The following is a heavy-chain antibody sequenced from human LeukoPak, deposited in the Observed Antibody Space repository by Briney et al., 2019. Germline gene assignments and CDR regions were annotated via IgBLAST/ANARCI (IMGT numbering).Heavy chain of an antibody. Sequence: GGSLRLSCAASGFTFSSYDMHWVRQATGKGLEWVSAIGTAGDTYYPGSVKGRFTISRENAKTSLYLQMNSLSAGDTAVYYCARSPAGVVPAAIGYYGMDVWGQGTTVTVSS. V-gene: IGHV3-13*01. CDR2: IGTAGDT. CDR3: ARSPAGVVPAAIGYYGMDV. CDR1: GFTFSSYD. J-gene: IGHJ6*02. D-gene: IGHD2-2*02.